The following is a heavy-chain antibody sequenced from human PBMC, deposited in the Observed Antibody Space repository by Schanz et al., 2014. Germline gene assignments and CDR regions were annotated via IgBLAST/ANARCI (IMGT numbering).Heavy chain of an antibody. Sequence: QVQLVQSGPAVKKPGASMKVSCLASGYSFTEYFLHWVRQAPGQGLEWMGRINPTVGGTDYAQKFQGRVTMTSDTSISTAYMVLSRLRSDDTAIYYCARDGGGPTVTTGYYGMDVWGQGTTVTVSS. CDR1: GYSFTEYF. D-gene: IGHD4-17*01. J-gene: IGHJ6*02. CDR2: INPTVGGT. V-gene: IGHV1-2*06. CDR3: ARDGGGPTVTTGYYGMDV.